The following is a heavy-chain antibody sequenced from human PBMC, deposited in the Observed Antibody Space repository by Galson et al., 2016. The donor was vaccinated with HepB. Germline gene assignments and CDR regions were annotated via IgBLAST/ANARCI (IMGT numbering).Heavy chain of an antibody. D-gene: IGHD6-19*01. V-gene: IGHV3-48*02. Sequence: SLRLSCAASGFTFGSYSMNWVRQAPGKGLEWVSYISSSRTIYSADSVQGRFTISRGNAKNSLYLQMNSLRDEDTAVYYCARAGHSSGWYPFNFWWFDPWGQGTLVTVSS. J-gene: IGHJ5*02. CDR3: ARAGHSSGWYPFNFWWFDP. CDR1: GFTFGSYS. CDR2: ISSSRTI.